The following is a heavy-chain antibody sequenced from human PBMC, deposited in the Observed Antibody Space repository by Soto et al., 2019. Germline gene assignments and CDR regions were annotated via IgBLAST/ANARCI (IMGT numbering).Heavy chain of an antibody. J-gene: IGHJ4*02. CDR1: GFSVSSNY. CDR3: ARDSSIGAADYYFDY. V-gene: IGHV3-53*05. CDR2: HYSGGST. Sequence: GGSLRLSCAISGFSVSSNYLSWVRQAPGKGLEWVSVHYSGGSTYYADSVQGRFTISRDNSKNTLYLQMNSLRAEDTAVYYCARDSSIGAADYYFDYWGQGALVTVSS. D-gene: IGHD6-13*01.